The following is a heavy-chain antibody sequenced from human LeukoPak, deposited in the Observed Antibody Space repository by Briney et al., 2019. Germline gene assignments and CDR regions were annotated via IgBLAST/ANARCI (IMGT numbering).Heavy chain of an antibody. Sequence: GRSLRLSCAASGFTFSSYGMHWVRQAPGKGLEWVAVISYDGSNKYYADSVKGRFTISRDNSKNTLYLQMNSLRAEDTAVYYCATVSSGPRGSYWGQGTLSPSPQ. CDR3: ATVSSGPRGSY. V-gene: IGHV3-30*03. J-gene: IGHJ4*02. CDR2: ISYDGSNK. D-gene: IGHD3-22*01. CDR1: GFTFSSYG.